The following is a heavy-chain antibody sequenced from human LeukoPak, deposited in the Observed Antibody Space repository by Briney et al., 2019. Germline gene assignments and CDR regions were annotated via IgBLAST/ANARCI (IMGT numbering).Heavy chain of an antibody. V-gene: IGHV3-64*01. CDR3: ARDLGLNGPYYY. J-gene: IGHJ4*02. CDR1: GFTFSGYS. CDR2: IGSDGGST. D-gene: IGHD2-21*01. Sequence: GGSLRLSCAASGFTFSGYSMHWVRQAPGKGLEYVSAIGSDGGSTSYANSVKGRFTISRDNSKNTLYLQMGSLRAEDMAVYYCARDLGLNGPYYYWGQGTLVTVSS.